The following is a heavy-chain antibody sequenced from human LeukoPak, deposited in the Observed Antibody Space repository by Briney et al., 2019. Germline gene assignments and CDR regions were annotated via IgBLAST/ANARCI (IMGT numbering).Heavy chain of an antibody. CDR3: ARDRSEGHDSSGPLDAFDV. Sequence: GGSLRLSCSASGFTFSNYCMNWVRQAPGKGLEWVSSIISSYTYIYYGDSVKGRFTISRDNARNSLCLQMNNLRADDTAVYYCARDRSEGHDSSGPLDAFDVWGQGTLVTVSS. D-gene: IGHD3-22*01. CDR1: GFTFSNYC. CDR2: IISSYTYI. V-gene: IGHV3-21*01. J-gene: IGHJ3*01.